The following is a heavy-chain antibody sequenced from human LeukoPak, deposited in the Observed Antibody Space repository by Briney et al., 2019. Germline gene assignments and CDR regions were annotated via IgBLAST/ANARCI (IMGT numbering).Heavy chain of an antibody. CDR3: ATLAALGPSITGTN. V-gene: IGHV1-18*01. J-gene: IGHJ4*02. CDR1: GYTFTSYG. D-gene: IGHD1-7*01. Sequence: ASVKVSCKASGYTFTSYGISWVRQAPGQGLEWMGWISAYNGNTNYAQKLQGRVTMTTDTSTSTAYMELSSLRSEDTAVYYCATLAALGPSITGTNWGQGTLVTVSS. CDR2: ISAYNGNT.